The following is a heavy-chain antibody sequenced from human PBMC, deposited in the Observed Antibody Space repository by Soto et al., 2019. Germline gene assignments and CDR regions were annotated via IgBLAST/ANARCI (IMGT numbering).Heavy chain of an antibody. D-gene: IGHD5-12*01. J-gene: IGHJ4*02. V-gene: IGHV1-69*02. CDR1: GGTFSSYT. CDR3: ARGGIVATIASFDY. CDR2: IIPILGIA. Sequence: QVQLVQSGAEVKKPGSSVKVSCKASGGTFSSYTISWVRQAPGQGLAWMGRIIPILGIANYAQKFQGRVTITADKSTSTAYMERSSLRSEDTAVYYCARGGIVATIASFDYWGQGTLVTVSS.